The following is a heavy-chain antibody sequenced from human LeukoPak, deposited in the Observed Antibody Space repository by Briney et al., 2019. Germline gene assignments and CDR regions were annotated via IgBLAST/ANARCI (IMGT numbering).Heavy chain of an antibody. V-gene: IGHV1-46*01. CDR3: ARRRGEDGMDV. CDR2: INPSVGST. Sequence: ASVKVACKASGYSFTNYYMHWVRQAPGQGLEWMGIINPSVGSTSYTQKFQGRVTMTRDTSTSTVYLELSRLTSEDTAVYYCARRRGEDGMDVWGKGTTVTVSS. D-gene: IGHD3-16*01. J-gene: IGHJ6*04. CDR1: GYSFTNYY.